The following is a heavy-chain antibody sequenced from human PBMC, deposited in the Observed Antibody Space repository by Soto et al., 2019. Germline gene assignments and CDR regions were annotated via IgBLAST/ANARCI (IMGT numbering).Heavy chain of an antibody. Sequence: SETLSLTCAVSGYSISSGYHWGWIRQPPGKGLEWIGSIYHSGSTYYNPSLKSRVTISVDTSKNQFSLKLSSVTAADTAVYYCAKGVGDFWSGYYINYYYYGMDVWGQGTTVTVSS. V-gene: IGHV4-38-2*01. CDR1: GYSISSGYH. J-gene: IGHJ6*02. D-gene: IGHD3-3*01. CDR3: AKGVGDFWSGYYINYYYYGMDV. CDR2: IYHSGST.